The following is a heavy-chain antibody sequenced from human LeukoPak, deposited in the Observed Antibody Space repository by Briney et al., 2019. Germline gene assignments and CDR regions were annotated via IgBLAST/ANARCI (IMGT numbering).Heavy chain of an antibody. CDR2: IYYNGST. CDR3: ARVGILRFPSNWSDP. J-gene: IGHJ5*02. Sequence: SETLSLTCTVSGASISSYYWSWIRQPPGKGLEWIGYIYYNGSTRYNPSLKSRVTISVDTSKNQFSLKLSSVTAADTAVCYCARVGILRFPSNWSDPWGQGTLVTVSS. CDR1: GASISSYY. V-gene: IGHV4-59*01. D-gene: IGHD3-3*01.